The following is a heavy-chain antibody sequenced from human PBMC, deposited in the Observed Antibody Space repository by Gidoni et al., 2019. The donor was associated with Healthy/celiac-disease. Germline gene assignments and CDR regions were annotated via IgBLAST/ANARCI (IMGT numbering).Heavy chain of an antibody. CDR1: GGSIRSSSYY. CDR2: IYYSGST. CDR3: SSVSGWYRGFDY. J-gene: IGHJ4*02. Sequence: QLQLQESGPGLVKPSETLSITCTVSGGSIRSSSYYWGWIRQPPGKGLEWIGSIYYSGSTYYNPSLKSRVTISVDTSKNQFSLKLSSVTAADTAVYYCSSVSGWYRGFDYWGQGTLVTVSS. V-gene: IGHV4-39*01. D-gene: IGHD6-19*01.